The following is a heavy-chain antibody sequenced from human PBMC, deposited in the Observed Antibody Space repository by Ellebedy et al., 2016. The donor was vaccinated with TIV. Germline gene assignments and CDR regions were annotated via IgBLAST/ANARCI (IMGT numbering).Heavy chain of an antibody. CDR3: AKLGYPSGPKGQAVDY. CDR1: GFTFTTYE. CDR2: INGIGNSI. D-gene: IGHD3-10*01. V-gene: IGHV3-48*03. J-gene: IGHJ4*02. Sequence: GESQKISCAASGFTFTTYEMHRVRQAPGKRLEWVSYINGIGNSIYYADSVKGRFTVSRDNAKNSLYLQMNSLRVEDTAIYYCAKLGYPSGPKGQAVDYWGQGTQVTVSS.